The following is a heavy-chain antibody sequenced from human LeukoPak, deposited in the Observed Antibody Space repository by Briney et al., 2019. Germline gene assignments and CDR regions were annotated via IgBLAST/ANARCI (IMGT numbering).Heavy chain of an antibody. CDR3: AKGSMIVVAGVDY. CDR1: AFSFSNYN. CDR2: ITSSGSYI. J-gene: IGHJ4*02. D-gene: IGHD3-22*01. V-gene: IGHV3-21*01. Sequence: PGGSLRLSCAASAFSFSNYNMNWVRQAPGKGLEWVSSITSSGSYIYYADSVKGRFTISRDNAKNSLYLQLNSLRAEDTAVYYCAKGSMIVVAGVDYWGQGTLVTVSS.